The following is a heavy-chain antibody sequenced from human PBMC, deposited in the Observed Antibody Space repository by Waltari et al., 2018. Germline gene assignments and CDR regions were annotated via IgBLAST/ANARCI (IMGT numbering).Heavy chain of an antibody. Sequence: QVQLQESGPGLVKPSETLSLTCAVSVGSISSYYWSWIRQPPGKGLEWIVYIYYSGSTNYNPSLNGQFTISVDTTKNQFSLKLSSVTAAGTAVYYCARESLVEDALDLWGQGTMVTVSS. D-gene: IGHD6-6*01. J-gene: IGHJ3*01. V-gene: IGHV4-59*01. CDR2: IYYSGST. CDR3: ARESLVEDALDL. CDR1: VGSISSYY.